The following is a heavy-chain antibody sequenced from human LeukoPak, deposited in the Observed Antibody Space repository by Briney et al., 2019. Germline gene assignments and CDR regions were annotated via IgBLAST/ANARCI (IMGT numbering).Heavy chain of an antibody. J-gene: IGHJ4*02. D-gene: IGHD5-12*01. V-gene: IGHV4-59*01. CDR2: IYYSGSA. Sequence: PSETLSLTCTVSGGSISSYYWSWIRQPPGKGLEWIGYIYYSGSANYNPSLKSRVTLSVDTSKNQFSLQLSSVTAADTAVYYCARLTGYDWESSYDYWGQGTLVTVSS. CDR3: ARLTGYDWESSYDY. CDR1: GGSISSYY.